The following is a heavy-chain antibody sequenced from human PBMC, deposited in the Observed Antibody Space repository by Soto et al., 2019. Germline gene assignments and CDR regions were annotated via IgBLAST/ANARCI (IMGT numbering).Heavy chain of an antibody. J-gene: IGHJ4*02. V-gene: IGHV1-69*01. CDR2: FIAMLGTP. CDR1: GGTFGSQG. Sequence: QVQLVQSGAEVKKPGSSVKVSCKASGGTFGSQGIAWVRQAPGQGLEWMGGFIAMLGTPTYAQKVQGRATISADESLTSSYLELRSLRSEDTGVYFCARGAMANFDYWGQGTVVTVSS. CDR3: ARGAMANFDY. D-gene: IGHD5-18*01.